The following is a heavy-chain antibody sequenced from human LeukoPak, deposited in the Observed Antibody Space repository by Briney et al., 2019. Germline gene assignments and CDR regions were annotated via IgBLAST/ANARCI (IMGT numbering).Heavy chain of an antibody. D-gene: IGHD6-19*01. J-gene: IGHJ4*02. CDR1: GGFDIYY. Sequence: SETLSLTCAVYGGFDIYYWTIVRQPPGKGLEWIGETTFRGKTNYNPSLKSRVTISVDRTTQQSSLRLTSVTVADTAVYYCAGYGGDWYPDSWGQGTLVIVSS. CDR3: AGYGGDWYPDS. V-gene: IGHV4-34*01. CDR2: TTFRGKT.